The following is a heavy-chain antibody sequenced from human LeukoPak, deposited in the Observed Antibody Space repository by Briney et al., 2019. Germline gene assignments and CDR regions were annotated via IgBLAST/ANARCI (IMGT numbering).Heavy chain of an antibody. CDR3: ARQAISSLAFDY. D-gene: IGHD3-3*01. CDR2: IYYSGST. J-gene: IGHJ4*02. CDR1: GGSISSYY. V-gene: IGHV4-59*08. Sequence: ASETLSLTCTVSGGSISSYYWSWIRQPPGKGLEWIGYIYYSGSTNYNPSLKSRVTISVDTSKNQFSLKLSSVTAADTAVYYCARQAISSLAFDYWGQGTLVTVSS.